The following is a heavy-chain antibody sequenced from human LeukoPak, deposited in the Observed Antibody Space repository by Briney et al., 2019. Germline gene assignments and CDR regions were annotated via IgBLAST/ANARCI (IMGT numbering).Heavy chain of an antibody. CDR3: ARERRVAAAPTKDY. CDR1: GFPFSSYG. V-gene: IGHV3-33*01. CDR2: IWYDGSNK. D-gene: IGHD6-13*01. Sequence: GGSLRLSCAASGFPFSSYGMHWGRQAPGKGLEGVAVIWYDGSNKYYSDSVKGRFTISRDNSKNTLYLQMNSLRAEGTAVYYCARERRVAAAPTKDYWGQGTLVTVSS. J-gene: IGHJ4*02.